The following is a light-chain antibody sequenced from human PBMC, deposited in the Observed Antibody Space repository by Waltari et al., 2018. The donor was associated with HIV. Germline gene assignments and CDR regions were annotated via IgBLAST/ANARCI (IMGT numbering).Light chain of an antibody. V-gene: IGLV1-44*01. J-gene: IGLJ3*02. CDR3: AVWDDSLNGLWV. CDR2: KTN. Sequence: QSELTQPPSASGTPGQRVTISCSGSNSSIGTNTVNWYQHLPGTAPKLLIFKTNPRPSGVPDRFSGSKSGTSASLAISGLQSEDEADYFCAVWDDSLNGLWVFGGGTKVTVL. CDR1: NSSIGTNT.